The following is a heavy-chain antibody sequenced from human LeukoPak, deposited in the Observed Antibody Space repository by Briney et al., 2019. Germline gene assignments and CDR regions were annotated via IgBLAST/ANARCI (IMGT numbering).Heavy chain of an antibody. CDR1: GYSFTSYW. D-gene: IGHD1-26*01. J-gene: IGHJ4*02. Sequence: GESLKISCKGSGYSFTSYWIGWVPQIPGKGLEGRGGIYPGDSDTRYSPSFQGQATISGDKPISTAHLQWSSLQASDTAMYYCARTSPRGTYGPIVGATWVRGFDYWGQGTLVTVSS. V-gene: IGHV5-51*04. CDR2: IYPGDSDT. CDR3: ARTSPRGTYGPIVGATWVRGFDY.